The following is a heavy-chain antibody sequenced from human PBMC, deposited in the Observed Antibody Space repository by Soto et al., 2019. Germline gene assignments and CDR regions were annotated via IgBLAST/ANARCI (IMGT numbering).Heavy chain of an antibody. Sequence: ASVKVSCKASGYTFTAYGFNWVRQAPGQGLEWMGWISVYTGNTNYAQNLQGRVTMTTDTSTRTAYMELRGLRSDDTAVYYCARGRAYCGGDCYLLDYRGQGTPVTVSS. CDR3: ARGRAYCGGDCYLLDY. D-gene: IGHD2-21*02. V-gene: IGHV1-18*01. J-gene: IGHJ4*02. CDR2: ISVYTGNT. CDR1: GYTFTAYG.